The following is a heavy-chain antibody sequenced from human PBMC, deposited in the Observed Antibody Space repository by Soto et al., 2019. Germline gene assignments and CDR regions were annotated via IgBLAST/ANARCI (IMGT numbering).Heavy chain of an antibody. D-gene: IGHD3-22*01. Sequence: ASVKVSCKASGYTFTSYGISWVRQAPGQGLEWMGWISAYNGNTNYAQKLQSRVTMTTDTSTSTAYMELRSLRSDDTAVYYCARVGERYYDSSGPRAEYFQHWGQGTLVTVSS. V-gene: IGHV1-18*04. CDR2: ISAYNGNT. CDR1: GYTFTSYG. J-gene: IGHJ1*01. CDR3: ARVGERYYDSSGPRAEYFQH.